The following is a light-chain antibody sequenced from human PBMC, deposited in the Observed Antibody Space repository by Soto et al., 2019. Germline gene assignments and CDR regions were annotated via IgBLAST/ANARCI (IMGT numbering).Light chain of an antibody. CDR1: QSVSSSQ. J-gene: IGKJ5*01. V-gene: IGKV3-20*01. CDR3: QHYGNSPLT. CDR2: GAS. Sequence: EIVMTQSPASLSLSPGEGATLSCRAGQSVSSSQLAWYQQKPGQAPRLLVYGASSRATGIPERFSGSVSETDFTLSISRLEPEDFAVYYCQHYGNSPLTFGQGTRLEI.